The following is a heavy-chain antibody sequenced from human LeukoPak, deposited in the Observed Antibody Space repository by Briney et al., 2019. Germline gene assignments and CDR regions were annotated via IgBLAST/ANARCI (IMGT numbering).Heavy chain of an antibody. CDR1: GYTFTSYA. CDR2: IIPIFGTA. Sequence: SVKVSCKASGYTFTSYAISWVRQAPGQGVEWMGRIIPIFGTANYAQKFQGRVTITTDESTSTAYMELSSLRSEDTAVYYCARDQGGRAAAGIDWGQGTLVTVSS. D-gene: IGHD6-13*01. V-gene: IGHV1-69*05. J-gene: IGHJ4*02. CDR3: ARDQGGRAAAGID.